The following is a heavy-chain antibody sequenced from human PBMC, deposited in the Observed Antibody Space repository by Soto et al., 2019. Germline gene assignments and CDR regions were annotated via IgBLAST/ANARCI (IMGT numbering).Heavy chain of an antibody. V-gene: IGHV1-8*01. CDR1: GYTFTTFD. D-gene: IGHD1-1*01. Sequence: ASVKVSCKASGYTFTTFDINWVRQAPGQGLEWMGWMNPNSGNTGSAQRFQGRVTMTRNASINTAYMELSSLTSEDTAVYYCARAQGKNWLRYYFDNWGKGTLVTVSS. CDR2: MNPNSGNT. J-gene: IGHJ4*02. CDR3: ARAQGKNWLRYYFDN.